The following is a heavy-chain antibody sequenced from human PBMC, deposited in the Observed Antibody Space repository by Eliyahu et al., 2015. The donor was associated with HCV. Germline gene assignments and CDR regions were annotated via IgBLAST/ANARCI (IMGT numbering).Heavy chain of an antibody. CDR2: IHYSGST. J-gene: IGHJ5*02. V-gene: IGHV4-59*01. D-gene: IGHD6-19*01. CDR1: GGSIXTYX. Sequence: QVQLQESGPGLVKPSETLSLTCXVXGGSIXTYXWSWIRQPPGKGLEWIGYIHYSGSTNYNPSLKSRVTISVDTSKNQFSLNLTSVTAADTAVYYCASGGGGIAVAGTGGWFDPWGQGTLVTVSS. CDR3: ASGGGGIAVAGTGGWFDP.